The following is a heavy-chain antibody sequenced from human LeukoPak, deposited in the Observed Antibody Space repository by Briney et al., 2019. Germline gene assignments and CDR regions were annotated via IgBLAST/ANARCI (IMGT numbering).Heavy chain of an antibody. J-gene: IGHJ6*02. D-gene: IGHD3-10*01. CDR2: ISCDGGDK. V-gene: IGHV3-30*18. CDR1: GFTFSSYA. Sequence: GRSLRLSCAASGFTFSSYAMHWVRQAPGKGLECVSGISCDGGDKYYADSVKGRFTISRDNSRNTLYLQMNSLRAEDTAVYYCAKDLKYYGSGSFPYYYYYGMDVWGQGTTVTVSS. CDR3: AKDLKYYGSGSFPYYYYYGMDV.